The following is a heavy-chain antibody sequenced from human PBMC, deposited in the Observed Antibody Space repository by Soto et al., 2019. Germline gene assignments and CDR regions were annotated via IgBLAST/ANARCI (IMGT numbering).Heavy chain of an antibody. Sequence: QVQLVQSGAEVKKPGASVKVSCKASGYTFTSYGISWVRQAPGQGLEWMGWISAYNGNTNYAQKLQGRVTMTTDTSTSTAYMELRSLRSADTAVYYCARDCSTEIFGVVIMYYYYGMDVWGQGTTVTVSS. CDR2: ISAYNGNT. V-gene: IGHV1-18*01. CDR1: GYTFTSYG. J-gene: IGHJ6*02. CDR3: ARDCSTEIFGVVIMYYYYGMDV. D-gene: IGHD3-3*01.